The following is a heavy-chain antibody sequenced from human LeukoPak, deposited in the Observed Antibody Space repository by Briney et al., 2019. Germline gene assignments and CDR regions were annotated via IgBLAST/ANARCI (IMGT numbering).Heavy chain of an antibody. Sequence: SETLSLTCTVSGGSISSYYWSWIRQPPGKGLEWIGYIYYSGSTNYNPSLKSRVTISVDTPKNQFSLKLSSVTAADTAVYYCATDYYDSSGYYSPFGYWGQGTLVTVSS. D-gene: IGHD3-22*01. CDR1: GGSISSYY. J-gene: IGHJ4*02. CDR2: IYYSGST. CDR3: ATDYYDSSGYYSPFGY. V-gene: IGHV4-59*01.